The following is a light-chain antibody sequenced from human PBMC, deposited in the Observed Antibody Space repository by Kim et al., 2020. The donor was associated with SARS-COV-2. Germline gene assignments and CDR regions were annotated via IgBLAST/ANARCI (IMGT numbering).Light chain of an antibody. J-gene: IGLJ2*01. CDR3: CSCAGSSTVV. Sequence: GQSVTISCTGTSSDVGSYTLVSWYQQHPGKAPKLMIYEVSKRPSGVSNRFSGSKSGNTASLTISGLQAEDEADYYCCSCAGSSTVVFGGGTKLTVL. V-gene: IGLV2-23*02. CDR1: SSDVGSYTL. CDR2: EVS.